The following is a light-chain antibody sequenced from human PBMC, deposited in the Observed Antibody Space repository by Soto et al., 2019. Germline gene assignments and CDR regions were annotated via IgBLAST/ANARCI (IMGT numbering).Light chain of an antibody. V-gene: IGLV1-40*01. J-gene: IGLJ3*02. CDR2: GNN. Sequence: QSVLTQPPSVSGAPGQRVTISCTGSSSNIGAGYDVHWYQQLPGTAPKLSIYGNNNRPSGVPDRFSGSKTGTSASLAITGLQAEDEADYYCQSYDSSLSDWVFGGGTKLTVL. CDR1: SSNIGAGYD. CDR3: QSYDSSLSDWV.